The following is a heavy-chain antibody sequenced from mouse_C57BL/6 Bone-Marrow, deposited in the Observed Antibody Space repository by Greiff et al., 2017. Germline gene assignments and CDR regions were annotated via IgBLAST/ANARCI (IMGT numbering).Heavy chain of an antibody. Sequence: EVQLQESGAELVRPGASVKLSCTASGFNIKDDYMHWVNQRPEQGLEWIGWIDPENGDTEYASKFQGKATITADTSSNTAYLQLSSLTSEDTAVYYCTIYYGNPFDYWGQGTTLTVSS. CDR3: TIYYGNPFDY. CDR2: IDPENGDT. J-gene: IGHJ2*01. V-gene: IGHV14-4*01. D-gene: IGHD2-1*01. CDR1: GFNIKDDY.